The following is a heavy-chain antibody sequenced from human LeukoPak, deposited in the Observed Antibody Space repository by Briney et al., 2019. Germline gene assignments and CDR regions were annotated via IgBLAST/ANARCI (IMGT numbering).Heavy chain of an antibody. CDR2: TSAGGSST. V-gene: IGHV3-23*01. Sequence: GGSLRLSCAASGFSFSSYAMHWVRQAPGKGLEWVSTTSAGGSSTYYADSVKGRFTISRGNSKNTFYLQMNSLRAEDTAAYYCAKGGYCSSSSCYYGWFEPWGQGTLVTVSS. CDR3: AKGGYCSSSSCYYGWFEP. D-gene: IGHD2-2*01. CDR1: GFSFSSYA. J-gene: IGHJ5*02.